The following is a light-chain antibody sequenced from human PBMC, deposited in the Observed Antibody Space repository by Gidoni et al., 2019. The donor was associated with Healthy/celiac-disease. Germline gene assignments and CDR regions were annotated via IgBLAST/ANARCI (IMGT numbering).Light chain of an antibody. J-gene: IGLJ1*01. CDR3: CSYAGSYTLDV. V-gene: IGLV2-11*01. Sequence: QSALTQPRPVSGSPGQSVTISCTGTSSDVGGYNYVPWYQQHPGKPPNLMIYDVSKRPSGVPDRFSGSKSGNTASLTISELQAEDEAEYCCCSYAGSYTLDVFGTGTKVTVL. CDR2: DVS. CDR1: SSDVGGYNY.